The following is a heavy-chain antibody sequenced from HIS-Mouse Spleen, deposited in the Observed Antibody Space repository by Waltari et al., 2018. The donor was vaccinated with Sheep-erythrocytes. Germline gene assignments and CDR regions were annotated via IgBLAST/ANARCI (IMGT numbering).Heavy chain of an antibody. CDR3: ARHKDTAMVHFDY. Sequence: QLQLQESGPGLVKPSETLSLTCTVSGGSISSSCYYWGWIRQPPGKGLEWIGSIYYSGSTYYNPSLKSRVTISVDTSKNQFSLKLSSVTAADTAVYYCARHKDTAMVHFDYWGQGTLVTVSS. CDR1: GGSISSSCYY. V-gene: IGHV4-39*01. J-gene: IGHJ4*02. CDR2: IYYSGST. D-gene: IGHD5-18*01.